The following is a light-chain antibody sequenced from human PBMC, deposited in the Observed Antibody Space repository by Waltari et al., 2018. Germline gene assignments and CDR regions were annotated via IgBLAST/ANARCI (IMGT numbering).Light chain of an antibody. V-gene: IGKV1-5*03. Sequence: DIQMTQSPSTLSASVGDRVTITCRAGQSISDWLAWYQQKSGKAPKLLIYRASSLESGVPARFSGSGSGTEFTLTISSLQPDDFATYYCQQYKSDPWTFGQGTKVEIK. CDR2: RAS. J-gene: IGKJ1*01. CDR3: QQYKSDPWT. CDR1: QSISDW.